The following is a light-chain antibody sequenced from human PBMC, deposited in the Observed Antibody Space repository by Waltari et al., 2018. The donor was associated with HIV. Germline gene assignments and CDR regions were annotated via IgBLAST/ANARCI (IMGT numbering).Light chain of an antibody. Sequence: QSALTQPASVSGSPGQSITIPCTGTSSDVGGYQYVSWYQQHPGKAPKLMIFDVINRPSGVSNRFSGSKSGNTASLTISGLQAEDEAHYFCSSYTSTTTLVVFGGGTKLTVL. CDR1: SSDVGGYQY. J-gene: IGLJ3*02. V-gene: IGLV2-14*03. CDR3: SSYTSTTTLVV. CDR2: DVI.